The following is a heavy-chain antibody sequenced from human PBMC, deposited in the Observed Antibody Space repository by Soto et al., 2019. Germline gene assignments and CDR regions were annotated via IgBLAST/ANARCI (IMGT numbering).Heavy chain of an antibody. V-gene: IGHV3-23*01. D-gene: IGHD4-17*01. CDR1: GFTFSSYA. CDR3: AKGHELNGDYFRY. CDR2: ISGSGGST. Sequence: EVQLLESGGGLVQPGGSLRLSCAASGFTFSSYAMSWVRQAPGKGLEWVSAISGSGGSTYYADSVKGRFTISRDNSKNTLYLQMNSLRAEDTAVYYWAKGHELNGDYFRYWGQGTLVTVSS. J-gene: IGHJ4*02.